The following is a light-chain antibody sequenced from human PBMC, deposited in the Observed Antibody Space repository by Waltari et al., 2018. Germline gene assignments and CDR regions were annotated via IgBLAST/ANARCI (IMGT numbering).Light chain of an antibody. V-gene: IGKV4-1*01. CDR2: WAS. CDR3: QQYYSTPWT. Sequence: DIVMTQSPDSLAVSLGEKATINCKSSQSVLYSSYNKNYVAWYQQKPGQPPKLLIDWASTRESGVPDRFTGSRSGTDFTLTISSLQSEDVAVYYCQQYYSTPWTFGQGTKVEIK. J-gene: IGKJ1*01. CDR1: QSVLYSSYNKNY.